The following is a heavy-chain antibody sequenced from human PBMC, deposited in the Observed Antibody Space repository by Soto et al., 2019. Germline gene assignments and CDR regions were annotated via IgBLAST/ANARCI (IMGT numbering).Heavy chain of an antibody. Sequence: QVQLVESGAEVKKPGASVKVSCKASGYTFTNYGISWVQQAPGQGLEWMGWISGYNGNTKYAQKFQGRVTMTTDTPTNTVYMELRSLRSDDTAVYYCARDREYYYDSSGNYYYHYGMDVWGQGTTVTVS. CDR2: ISGYNGNT. CDR1: GYTFTNYG. CDR3: ARDREYYYDSSGNYYYHYGMDV. V-gene: IGHV1-18*04. D-gene: IGHD3-22*01. J-gene: IGHJ6*02.